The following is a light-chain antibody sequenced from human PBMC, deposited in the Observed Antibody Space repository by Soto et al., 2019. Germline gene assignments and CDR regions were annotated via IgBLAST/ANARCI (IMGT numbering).Light chain of an antibody. Sequence: QMTQSTSTLSASVGDRFTITCRASQSISSYLNWYQQKPGKAPKLLIYAASSLQSGVPSRFSGSGSGTDFTLTISSLQPEDFATYYCQQSYSTPPAFGQGTKVDIK. J-gene: IGKJ1*01. V-gene: IGKV1-39*01. CDR1: QSISSY. CDR2: AAS. CDR3: QQSYSTPPA.